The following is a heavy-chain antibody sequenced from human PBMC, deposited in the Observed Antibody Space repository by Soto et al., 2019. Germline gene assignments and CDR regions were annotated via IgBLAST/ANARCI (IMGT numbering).Heavy chain of an antibody. V-gene: IGHV3-30-3*01. CDR2: ISYDGSNK. CDR3: AREPPIHWSGYYPEYYYYYGMDV. J-gene: IGHJ6*02. CDR1: GFTFSSYA. Sequence: PGGSLRLSCAASGFTFSSYAMHWVRQAPGKGLEWVAVISYDGSNKYYADSVKGRFTISRDNSKNTLYLQMNSLRAEDTAVYYCAREPPIHWSGYYPEYYYYYGMDVWGQGTTVTVSS. D-gene: IGHD3-3*01.